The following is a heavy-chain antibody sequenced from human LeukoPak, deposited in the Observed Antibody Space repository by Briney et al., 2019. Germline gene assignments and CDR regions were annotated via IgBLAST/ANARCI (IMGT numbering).Heavy chain of an antibody. CDR3: ARASRGYCGGDCHYWYFDL. CDR1: GFTFSIYS. CDR2: ISSNSDYI. Sequence: GGSLRLSCAASGFTFSIYSMDWVRQAPGKGLEWVSFISSNSDYIFYAESVKGRFTISRDNAQNSLYLQMNSLRAEDTAVYYCARASRGYCGGDCHYWYFDLWGRGTLVTVSS. D-gene: IGHD2-21*02. V-gene: IGHV3-21*01. J-gene: IGHJ2*01.